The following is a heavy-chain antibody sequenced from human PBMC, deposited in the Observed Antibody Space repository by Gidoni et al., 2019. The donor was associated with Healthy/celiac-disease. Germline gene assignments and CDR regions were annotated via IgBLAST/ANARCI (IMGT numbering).Heavy chain of an antibody. CDR1: GFTFSSYS. J-gene: IGHJ6*02. Sequence: EVQLVESGGGLVQPGGSLRLSCAASGFTFSSYSMNWVRQAPGTGLEWVSYISSSSSTIYYADSVKGRFTISRDNAKNSLYLQMNSLRDEDTAVYYCARHKPSFGIQGYYYYYGMDVWGQGTTVTVSS. CDR3: ARHKPSFGIQGYYYYYGMDV. CDR2: ISSSSSTI. V-gene: IGHV3-48*02. D-gene: IGHD3-10*01.